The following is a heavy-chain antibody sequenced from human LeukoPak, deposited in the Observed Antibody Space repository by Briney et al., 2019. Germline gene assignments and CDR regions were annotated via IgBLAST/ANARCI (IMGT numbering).Heavy chain of an antibody. CDR1: GLTGSHNY. CDR3: IVFGDSNH. D-gene: IGHD4-17*01. V-gene: IGHV3-53*01. J-gene: IGHJ5*02. Sequence: GGSLRLSCAASGLTGSHNYVSWVRQAPGKGLEWVSAIHTSGDTCYADSVNGRFTISRDTSKNTLYLQINSLRVEDTAVYYCIVFGDSNHWGQGTLVTVSS. CDR2: IHTSGDT.